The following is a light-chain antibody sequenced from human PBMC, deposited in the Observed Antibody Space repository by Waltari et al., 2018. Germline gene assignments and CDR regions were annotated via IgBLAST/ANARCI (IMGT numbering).Light chain of an antibody. V-gene: IGKV1-17*01. CDR2: AAS. CDR3: LQYKSYPLT. J-gene: IGKJ4*01. Sequence: DIQMTQSPSSLSASAGDAVTITCRASQGISTYLNWYQQKPGKGPKRLIYAASSLESGVPSRFSGSVSGTDFTLTISRLQPEDFATYYCLQYKSYPLTFGGGTKVEIK. CDR1: QGISTY.